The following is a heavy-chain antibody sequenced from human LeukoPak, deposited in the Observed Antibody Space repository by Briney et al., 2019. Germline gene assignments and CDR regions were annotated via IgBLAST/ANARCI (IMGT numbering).Heavy chain of an antibody. CDR2: INHSGST. CDR1: GGSFSGYY. V-gene: IGHV4-34*01. Sequence: SETLSLACAVYGGSFSGYYWSWIRQPPGKGLEWIGEINHSGSTNYNPSLKSRVTISVDTSKNQFSLKPSSVTAADTAVYYCARIGASYYDFWSGYYYFDYWGQGTLVTVSS. D-gene: IGHD3-3*01. J-gene: IGHJ4*02. CDR3: ARIGASYYDFWSGYYYFDY.